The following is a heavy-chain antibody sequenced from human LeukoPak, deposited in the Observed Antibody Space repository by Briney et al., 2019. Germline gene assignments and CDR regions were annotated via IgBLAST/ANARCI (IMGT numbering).Heavy chain of an antibody. J-gene: IGHJ4*02. V-gene: IGHV4-59*01. CDR1: GGSISSYY. CDR2: IYYSGST. D-gene: IGHD5-12*01. Sequence: SETLSLSCTVSGGSISSYYWSWIRQPPGKGLEWIGYIYYSGSTNYNPSLKSRVTISVDTSKNQFSLKLSSVTAADTAVYYCARCGYSGYNDYWGQGTLVTVSS. CDR3: ARCGYSGYNDY.